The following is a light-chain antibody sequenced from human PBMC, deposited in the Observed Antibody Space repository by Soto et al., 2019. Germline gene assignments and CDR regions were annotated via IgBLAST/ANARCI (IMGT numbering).Light chain of an antibody. CDR3: TSFTSGSTPYV. CDR1: SSDVGGYNY. V-gene: IGLV2-14*03. CDR2: DVT. J-gene: IGLJ1*01. Sequence: LTQPASVSESPGQSITISCDETSSDVGGYNYVSWYQQLPGKAPQLVIYDVTHRPSGVSDRFSGSRSGNTASLTISGLQAEDEADYYCTSFTSGSTPYVLGTGTKVTVL.